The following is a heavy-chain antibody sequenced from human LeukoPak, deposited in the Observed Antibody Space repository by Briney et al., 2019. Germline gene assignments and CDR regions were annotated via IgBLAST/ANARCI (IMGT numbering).Heavy chain of an antibody. CDR2: IIGDGSST. Sequence: PGGSLRLSCAASGLTFSSLWMRWVRQAPGKGLVWVSRIIGDGSSTSYADSVKGRFTISRDNAKNTLYPQMNSLRAEDTAVYYCERGHVWGSYSHHDYWGQGILVTVSS. J-gene: IGHJ4*02. CDR3: ERGHVWGSYSHHDY. D-gene: IGHD3-16*01. V-gene: IGHV3-74*01. CDR1: GLTFSSLW.